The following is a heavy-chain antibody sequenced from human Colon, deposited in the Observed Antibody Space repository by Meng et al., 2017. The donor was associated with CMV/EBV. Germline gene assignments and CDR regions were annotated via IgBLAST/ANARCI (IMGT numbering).Heavy chain of an antibody. D-gene: IGHD2-2*01. CDR3: ARGSPLQGTSFYGWFDP. V-gene: IGHV1-8*03. J-gene: IGHJ5*02. Sequence: TFTSYDINWVRQATGQGLEWMGWMNPNSGNTGYAQKFQGRVTITRNTSISTAYMELSSLRSEDTAVYYCARGSPLQGTSFYGWFDPWGQGTLVTVSS. CDR1: TFTSYD. CDR2: MNPNSGNT.